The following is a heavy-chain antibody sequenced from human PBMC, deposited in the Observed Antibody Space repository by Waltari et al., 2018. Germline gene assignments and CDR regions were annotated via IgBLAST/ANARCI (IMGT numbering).Heavy chain of an antibody. CDR3: ARGAPPPVTLDY. D-gene: IGHD4-17*01. Sequence: QVQLVESGGGVVQPGRSLRLSCAASGFTFSSYAMHWVRQAPGKGLEWVQVIQNDGSNKYYADSVKGRFTISRDNSKNTLYLQMNSLRAEDTAVYYCARGAPPPVTLDYWGQGTLVTVSS. CDR1: GFTFSSYA. J-gene: IGHJ4*02. CDR2: IQNDGSNK. V-gene: IGHV3-30-3*01.